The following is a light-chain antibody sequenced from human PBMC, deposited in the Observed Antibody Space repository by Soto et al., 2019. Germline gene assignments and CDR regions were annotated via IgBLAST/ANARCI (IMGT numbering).Light chain of an antibody. V-gene: IGKV2-28*01. J-gene: IGKJ4*01. Sequence: EIVLTQSPLSLPVTPGEPASISCRSSQSLLHGNGYNYLEWYLQKPGQSPQLLIYLGSNRASGVPDRFSGSGSGTDFTLKISRVEAEDVGVYYCMQNLQTLALTFGGGTKLEI. CDR1: QSLLHGNGYNY. CDR3: MQNLQTLALT. CDR2: LGS.